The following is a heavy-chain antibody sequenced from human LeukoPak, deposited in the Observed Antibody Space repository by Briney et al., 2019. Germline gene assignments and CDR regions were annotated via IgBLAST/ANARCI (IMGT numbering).Heavy chain of an antibody. CDR1: GFTLSTNA. J-gene: IGHJ4*02. CDR2: ISGSGAST. V-gene: IGHV3-23*01. CDR3: AKEFNRGLPDY. Sequence: PGGSLRLSCLTSGFTLSTNAMSWVRQAPGKGLEWISGISGSGASTYYADSVKGRFTISRDNSKNTLYLQMSSLRAEDTAVYYCAKEFNRGLPDYWGQGTLVTVPS. D-gene: IGHD2-21*01.